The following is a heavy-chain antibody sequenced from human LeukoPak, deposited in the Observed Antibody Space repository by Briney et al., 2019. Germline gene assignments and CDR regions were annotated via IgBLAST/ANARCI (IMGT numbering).Heavy chain of an antibody. CDR3: ARVRPSCSSTSCYSKYYFDY. V-gene: IGHV4-30-2*01. Sequence: PSQTLSLTCAVSGGSISSGGYSWSWIRQPPGKGLEWIGEINHSGSTNYNPSLKSRVTISVDTSKNQFSLKLSSVTAADTAVYYCARVRPSCSSTSCYSKYYFDYWGQGTLVTVSS. CDR1: GGSISSGGYS. D-gene: IGHD2-2*01. J-gene: IGHJ4*02. CDR2: INHSGST.